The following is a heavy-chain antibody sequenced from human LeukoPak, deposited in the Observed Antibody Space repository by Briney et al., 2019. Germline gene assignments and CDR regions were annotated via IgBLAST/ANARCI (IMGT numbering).Heavy chain of an antibody. J-gene: IGHJ4*02. D-gene: IGHD2-21*02. CDR3: VREGNELLSKNFDY. CDR1: GYTFTKYL. Sequence: ASVKVSCKTSGYTFTKYLIHWVRQAPGQGLEWMGYINPRSGGTNSPQKFQGRVTMTTDTSISAAYMELSSLISDDTAMYYCVREGNELLSKNFDYWGQGTLVTVSS. CDR2: INPRSGGT. V-gene: IGHV1-2*02.